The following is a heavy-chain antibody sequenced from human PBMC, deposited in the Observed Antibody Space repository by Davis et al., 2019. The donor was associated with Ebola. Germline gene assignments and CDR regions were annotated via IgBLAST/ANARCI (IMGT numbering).Heavy chain of an antibody. V-gene: IGHV3-23*01. CDR2: ISGSGGTT. CDR3: AKSGLSFGVVKYHYGMDV. D-gene: IGHD3-3*01. CDR1: VITFSSYA. J-gene: IGHJ6*04. Sequence: PGGSLRLSWAHSVITFSSYATTWVRQAPGKGLEWVSAISGSGGTTYYAGSVKGRFTVSRDNSKKTMYLQMNSLRAEDTAVYYCAKSGLSFGVVKYHYGMDVWGKGTTVTVSS.